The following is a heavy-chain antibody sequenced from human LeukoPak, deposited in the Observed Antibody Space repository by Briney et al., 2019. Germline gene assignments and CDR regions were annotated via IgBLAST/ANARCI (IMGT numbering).Heavy chain of an antibody. Sequence: GGSLRLSCAASGFTFSNSAMSWVRQAPGKGLEWVSVIYSGGSTYYADSVKGRFTISRDNSKNTLYLQMNSLRAEDTAVYYCARVLSGSYFGYWGQGTLVTVSS. J-gene: IGHJ4*02. V-gene: IGHV3-53*01. CDR2: IYSGGST. D-gene: IGHD1-26*01. CDR1: GFTFSNSA. CDR3: ARVLSGSYFGY.